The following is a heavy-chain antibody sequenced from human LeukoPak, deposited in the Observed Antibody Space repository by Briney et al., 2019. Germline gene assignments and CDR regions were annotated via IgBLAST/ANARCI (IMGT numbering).Heavy chain of an antibody. Sequence: GGSLRLSCAASGFTLSSYAMHWVRQPAGKGLEWVSAIGTAGDTFYPGSVKGRFTISRENAKKSLFLQMNSLRVEDTAVYYCARQSTPHGNFDYWGQGTLVTVPS. CDR3: ARQSTPHGNFDY. J-gene: IGHJ4*02. V-gene: IGHV3-13*01. D-gene: IGHD1-26*01. CDR1: GFTLSSYA. CDR2: IGTAGDT.